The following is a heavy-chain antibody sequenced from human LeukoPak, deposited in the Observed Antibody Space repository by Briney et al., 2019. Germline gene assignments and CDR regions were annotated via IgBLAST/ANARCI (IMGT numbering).Heavy chain of an antibody. Sequence: GASVKVSCKASGYTFTSYYMHWVRQAPGQGLEWMGWINPNSGGTNYAQKFQGRVTMTRDTSISTAYMELSRLRSDDTAVYYCARDTFITMVRGVIMPWYMDVWGKGTTVTVSS. D-gene: IGHD3-10*01. CDR2: INPNSGGT. CDR1: GYTFTSYY. J-gene: IGHJ6*03. CDR3: ARDTFITMVRGVIMPWYMDV. V-gene: IGHV1-2*02.